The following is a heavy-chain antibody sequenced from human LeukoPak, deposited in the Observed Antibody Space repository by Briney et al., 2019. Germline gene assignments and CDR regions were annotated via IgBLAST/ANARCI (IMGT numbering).Heavy chain of an antibody. CDR3: ARWLPNYYDSSYYFDY. Sequence: GGSLRLSCAASGFTFSSYAMHWVRQAPGKGLEWVAVISYDGSNKYYADSVKGRFTISRDNSKNTLYLQMNSLRAEDTAVYYCARWLPNYYDSSYYFDYWGQGTLVTVSS. V-gene: IGHV3-30*04. J-gene: IGHJ4*02. D-gene: IGHD3-22*01. CDR1: GFTFSSYA. CDR2: ISYDGSNK.